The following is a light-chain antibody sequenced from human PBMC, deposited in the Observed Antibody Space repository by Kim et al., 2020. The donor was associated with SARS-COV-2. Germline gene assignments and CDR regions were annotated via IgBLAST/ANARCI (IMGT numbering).Light chain of an antibody. CDR3: QSYDSSLSAV. CDR2: GNS. Sequence: GQRVPISCTGSCSNIGAGYNVHWYQQLPGTAPNLLIYGNSNRPSGVPDRFSGSKSGTSASLAITGLQAEDEADYYCQSYDSSLSAVFGGGTKLTVL. CDR1: CSNIGAGYN. J-gene: IGLJ3*02. V-gene: IGLV1-40*01.